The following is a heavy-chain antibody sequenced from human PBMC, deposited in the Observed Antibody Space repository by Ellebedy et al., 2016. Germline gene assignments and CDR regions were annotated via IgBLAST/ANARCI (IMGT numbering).Heavy chain of an antibody. J-gene: IGHJ4*02. Sequence: GESLKISXAASGFTFSSYSMNWVRQAPGKGLEWVSSISSSSSYIYYADSVKGRFTISRDNAKNSLYLQMNSLRAEDTAVYYCANSPTLRGVIIRGEDYWGQGTLVTVSS. CDR3: ANSPTLRGVIIRGEDY. CDR1: GFTFSSYS. V-gene: IGHV3-21*04. CDR2: ISSSSSYI. D-gene: IGHD3-10*01.